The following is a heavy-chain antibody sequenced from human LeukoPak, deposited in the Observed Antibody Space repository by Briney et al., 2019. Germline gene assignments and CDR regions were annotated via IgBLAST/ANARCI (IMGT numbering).Heavy chain of an antibody. D-gene: IGHD1-26*01. CDR3: AKARWEPNFDY. J-gene: IGHJ4*02. CDR1: GFTFDDYA. V-gene: IGHV3-43*02. CDR2: INENGDIA. Sequence: GGSLRLSCAASGFTFDDYAMHWVRQGPGKSLEWVSLINENGDIAYYGDSVRGRFTVSRDNAQNSLYLQMNSLTTEDTALYYCAKARWEPNFDYWGQGTLVTVSS.